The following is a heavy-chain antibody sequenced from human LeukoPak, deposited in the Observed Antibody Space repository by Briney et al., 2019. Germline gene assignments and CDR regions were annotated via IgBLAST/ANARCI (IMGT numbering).Heavy chain of an antibody. J-gene: IGHJ4*02. CDR2: INWNSGNI. V-gene: IGHV3-9*01. Sequence: GGSLRLSCAASGFSFDDYAMHWVRQAPGKGLEWVSGINWNSGNIGYADSVKGRFTISRDNGRNSLYLQMNSLRAEDTALYYCAKPPDYDSSGYIFDYWGQGTLVTVSS. CDR1: GFSFDDYA. CDR3: AKPPDYDSSGYIFDY. D-gene: IGHD3-22*01.